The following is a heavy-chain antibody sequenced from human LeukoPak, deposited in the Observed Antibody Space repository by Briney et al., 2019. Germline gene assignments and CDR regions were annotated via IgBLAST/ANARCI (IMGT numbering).Heavy chain of an antibody. CDR1: GGSISSYD. CDR3: ARDNYDILTGYLNMDV. V-gene: IGHV4-4*07. D-gene: IGHD3-9*01. J-gene: IGHJ6*03. CDR2: IYTSGST. Sequence: PSETLSLTCTVSGGSISSYDWSWIRQPAGKGLEWIGRIYTSGSTNYNPSLQSRVTMSVDTSTNHISLKLSSGTAADTAVYYCARDNYDILTGYLNMDVWGKGTTVTVSS.